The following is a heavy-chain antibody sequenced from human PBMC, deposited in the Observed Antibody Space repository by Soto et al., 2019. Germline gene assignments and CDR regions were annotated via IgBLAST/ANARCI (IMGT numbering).Heavy chain of an antibody. CDR1: VASVTIYT. CDR3: TRDGLTTGDT. Sequence: PSETLSVTCIFSVASVTIYTWSWVRQPANKGLDWIGRVFSSVSATYSPSLKSRVRISMDTPENRISLKLDSVTAADAGVYYCTRDGLTTGDTWGPGTMVTVSS. V-gene: IGHV4-4*07. J-gene: IGHJ4*02. D-gene: IGHD2-21*02. CDR2: VFSSVSA.